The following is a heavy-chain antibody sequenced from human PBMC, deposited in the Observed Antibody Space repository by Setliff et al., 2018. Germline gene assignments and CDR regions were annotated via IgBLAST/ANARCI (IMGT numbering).Heavy chain of an antibody. Sequence: ASVKVSCKASGYTFTSYGISWVRQAPGQGLEWMGWINAGNGNTKYSQKFQGRVTITRDTSASTAYMELSSLRSEDTAVYYCARDSGPQRYYFDYWGQGTLVTVSS. CDR2: INAGNGNT. J-gene: IGHJ4*02. CDR3: ARDSGPQRYYFDY. D-gene: IGHD2-15*01. CDR1: GYTFTSYG. V-gene: IGHV1-3*01.